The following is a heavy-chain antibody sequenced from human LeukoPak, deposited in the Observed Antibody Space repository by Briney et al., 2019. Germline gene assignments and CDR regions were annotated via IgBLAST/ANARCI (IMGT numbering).Heavy chain of an antibody. D-gene: IGHD5-18*01. Sequence: SVKVSCKASGGTFSSYAISWVRQAPGQGLEWMGGIIPIFGTANYAQKFQGRVTITADKSTSTAYMELSSLRSEDTAVYYCAREDTAMVTRGYFDYWGQGTLVTVSS. J-gene: IGHJ4*02. CDR3: AREDTAMVTRGYFDY. CDR2: IIPIFGTA. CDR1: GGTFSSYA. V-gene: IGHV1-69*06.